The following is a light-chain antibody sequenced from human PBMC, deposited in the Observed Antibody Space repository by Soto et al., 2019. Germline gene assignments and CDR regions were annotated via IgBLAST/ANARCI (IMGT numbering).Light chain of an antibody. CDR1: SSNIGAAND. CDR3: QSYDSSISRWV. J-gene: IGLJ3*02. CDR2: GNS. Sequence: QSVLTQPPSVSGSPGQWVTISCTGSSSNIGAANDVHWYQQLPGTAPKLLIYGNSNRPSGVPDRFSGSKSGTSASLAITGLQAEDEADYYCQSYDSSISRWVFGGGTKLTVL. V-gene: IGLV1-40*01.